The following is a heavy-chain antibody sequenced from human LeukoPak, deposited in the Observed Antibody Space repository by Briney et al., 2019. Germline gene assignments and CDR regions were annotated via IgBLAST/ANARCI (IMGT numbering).Heavy chain of an antibody. CDR2: IYSSGSI. CDR3: ARQATVTNFDY. D-gene: IGHD4-17*01. Sequence: PSETLSLTCTVSGGSISSYYWSWIRQPAGEGLEWIGRIYSSGSINYNPSLKSRVTMSVDTSKNQFSLKLSSVTAADTAVYYCARQATVTNFDYWGQGTLVTVSS. J-gene: IGHJ4*02. CDR1: GGSISSYY. V-gene: IGHV4-4*07.